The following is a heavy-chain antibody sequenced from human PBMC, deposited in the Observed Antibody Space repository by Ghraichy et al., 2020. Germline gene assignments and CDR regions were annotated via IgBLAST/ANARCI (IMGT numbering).Heavy chain of an antibody. Sequence: SETLSLTCTVSGDSIKNYDWSWIRQSPGKGLEWIANIYDSGSTNYKTNYNPSLKSRVIMSLDTSRNQIPLRLTSLTAADTAIYYCARELRRAEFDNWGQGTLVTVSS. J-gene: IGHJ4*02. CDR2: IYDSGST. CDR1: GDSIKNYD. V-gene: IGHV4-59*01. CDR3: ARELRRAEFDN.